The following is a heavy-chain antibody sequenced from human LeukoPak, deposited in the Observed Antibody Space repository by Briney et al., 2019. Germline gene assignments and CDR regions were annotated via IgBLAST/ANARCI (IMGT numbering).Heavy chain of an antibody. Sequence: GGSLRLSCAASGCTFSSYAMSWVRQAPGKGLEWVANIKEDGTETYYVDSVKGRFTISRDNAKNSLYLQMNSLRVEDTAVYYCAKEGRSLQTYWGQGTLVTVSS. CDR1: GCTFSSYA. CDR2: IKEDGTET. D-gene: IGHD5-24*01. J-gene: IGHJ4*02. CDR3: AKEGRSLQTY. V-gene: IGHV3-7*03.